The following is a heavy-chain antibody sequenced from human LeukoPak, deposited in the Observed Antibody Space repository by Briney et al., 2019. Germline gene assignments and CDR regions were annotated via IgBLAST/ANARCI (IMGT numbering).Heavy chain of an antibody. CDR3: AREGSIAARPFDY. D-gene: IGHD6-6*01. J-gene: IGHJ4*02. CDR2: IAGSGGYT. Sequence: GGSLRLSCVASGFTFSNYAMGWVRQAPGKGLEWVSAIAGSGGYTFYTDSVKGRFTISRDNSKNTLYLQMNSLRAEDTAVYYCAREGSIAARPFDYWGQGTLVTVSS. CDR1: GFTFSNYA. V-gene: IGHV3-23*01.